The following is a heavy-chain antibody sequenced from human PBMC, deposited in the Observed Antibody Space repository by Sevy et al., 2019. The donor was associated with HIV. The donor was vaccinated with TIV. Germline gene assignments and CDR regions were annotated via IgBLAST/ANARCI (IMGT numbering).Heavy chain of an antibody. CDR1: GGSIGRNSYD. J-gene: IGHJ4*02. D-gene: IGHD3-10*01. V-gene: IGHV4-39*01. CDR2: IFFSGRT. CDR3: ARHGGLVDRGFDY. Sequence: SETLSLTCIVSGGSIGRNSYDWGWIRHSPGKGLEWIGSIFFSGRTNYATSLKSRVTISVDKSKNQLSLQMRSVTATDTALYYCARHGGLVDRGFDYWGQGTLVTVSS.